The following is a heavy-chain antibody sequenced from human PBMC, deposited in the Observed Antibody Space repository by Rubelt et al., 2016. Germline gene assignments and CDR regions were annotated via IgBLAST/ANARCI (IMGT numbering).Heavy chain of an antibody. Sequence: QVHLVQSGAEMREPGSSVKVSCKASGGTFSSYAISWVRQAPGHGLEWMGRIIPILGIANYAQKFQGRVTITADKSTSTADRGLGSLRAEDTGVYYCARGSWFRGAFDIWGQGTMVTVSS. D-gene: IGHD6-13*01. V-gene: IGHV1-69*02. CDR1: GGTFSSYA. CDR2: IIPILGIA. J-gene: IGHJ3*02. CDR3: ARGSWFRGAFDI.